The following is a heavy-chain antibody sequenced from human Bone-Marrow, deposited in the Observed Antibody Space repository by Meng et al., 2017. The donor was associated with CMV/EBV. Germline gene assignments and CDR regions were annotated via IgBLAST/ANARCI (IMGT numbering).Heavy chain of an antibody. V-gene: IGHV1-18*01. CDR2: ISAYNGNT. CDR1: GYTFTSYG. Sequence: ASVKVSCKASGYTFTSYGISWVRQAPGQGLEWMGWISAYNGNTNYAQKLQGRVTMTTDTSTSTAYMELRSLRSDDTAVYYCARRLLSLGESYFDYWGQGRLVTVSS. J-gene: IGHJ4*02. CDR3: ARRLLSLGESYFDY. D-gene: IGHD3-10*01.